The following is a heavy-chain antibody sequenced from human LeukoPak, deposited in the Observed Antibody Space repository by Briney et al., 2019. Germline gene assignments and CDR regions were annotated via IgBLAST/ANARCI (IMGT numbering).Heavy chain of an antibody. V-gene: IGHV3-30*03. CDR1: GFTFSSYW. J-gene: IGHJ4*02. Sequence: GGSLRLSCAASGFTFSSYWMSWVRQAPGKGLEWVAVISYDGSNKYYADSVKGRFTISRDNSKNTLYLQMNSLRAEDTAVYYCARDLGWNDGFDYWGQGTLVTVSS. D-gene: IGHD1-1*01. CDR3: ARDLGWNDGFDY. CDR2: ISYDGSNK.